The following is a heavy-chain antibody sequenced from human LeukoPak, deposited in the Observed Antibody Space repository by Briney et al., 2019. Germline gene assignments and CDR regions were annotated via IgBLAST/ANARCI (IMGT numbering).Heavy chain of an antibody. V-gene: IGHV4-39*07. CDR2: IYYSGST. J-gene: IGHJ3*02. CDR3: ARASGAFDI. CDR1: GGSISSSSYY. Sequence: SETLSLTCTVSGGSISSSSYYWGWIRQPPGKGLEWIGSIYYSGSTYYNPSLKSRVTISVDTSKNQFSLRLSSVTAADTAVYYCARASGAFDIWGQGTMVTVSS.